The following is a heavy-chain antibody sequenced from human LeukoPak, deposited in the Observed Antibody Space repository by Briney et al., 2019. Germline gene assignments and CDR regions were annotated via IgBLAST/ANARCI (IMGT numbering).Heavy chain of an antibody. V-gene: IGHV1-2*02. CDR2: INPNTGGT. CDR1: GYTFTGYY. Sequence: ASVKVSCKASGYTFTGYYIHWVRQAPGEGLEWMGWINPNTGGTNYAQKSQGRVTMTRDTSISTAYMELSRLRSDDTAVYYCARVDRPYSSSVGYWGQGTLVTVSS. D-gene: IGHD6-19*01. CDR3: ARVDRPYSSSVGY. J-gene: IGHJ4*02.